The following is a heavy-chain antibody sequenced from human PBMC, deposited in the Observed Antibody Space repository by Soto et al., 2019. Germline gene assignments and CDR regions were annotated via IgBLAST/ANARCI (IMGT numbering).Heavy chain of an antibody. V-gene: IGHV4-59*12. J-gene: IGHJ5*01. CDR3: ARGVCCSHLTWLDP. Sequence: SETQPLTCTFSGSSIIGYYWTWIRHSPERGLEWVGYVHYSGSANYNPSLNTRLTMSVDRSKSQFSLRLGSVTDADTAVYFCARGVCCSHLTWLDPCARGTLVTVSA. D-gene: IGHD2-15*01. CDR1: GSSIIGYY. CDR2: VHYSGSA.